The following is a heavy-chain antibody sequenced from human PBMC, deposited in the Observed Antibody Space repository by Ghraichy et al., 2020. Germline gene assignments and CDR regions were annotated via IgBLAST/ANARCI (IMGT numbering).Heavy chain of an antibody. CDR2: ISWNSGSI. CDR1: GFTFDDYA. D-gene: IGHD2-8*01. Sequence: GGSLRLSCAASGFTFDDYAMHWVRQAPGKGLEWVSSISWNSGSIAYVDSVKGRFTISRDNVKNSLYLQMNSLRAEDTALYYCAKDRLYSGLHSNNYFDPWGQGTLVTVSS. V-gene: IGHV3-9*01. J-gene: IGHJ5*02. CDR3: AKDRLYSGLHSNNYFDP.